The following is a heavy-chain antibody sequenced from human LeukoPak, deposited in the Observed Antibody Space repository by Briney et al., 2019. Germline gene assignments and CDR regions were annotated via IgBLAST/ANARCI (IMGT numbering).Heavy chain of an antibody. J-gene: IGHJ4*02. CDR3: TTDPNIVVVPAAIPGY. D-gene: IGHD2-2*01. CDR2: ISYDGSNK. CDR1: GFTFSSYA. Sequence: PGGSLRLSCAASGFTFSSYAMHWVRQAPGKGLEWVAVISYDGSNKYYADSVKGRFTISRDNSKNTLYLQMNSLKTEDTAVYYCTTDPNIVVVPAAIPGYWGQGTLVTVSS. V-gene: IGHV3-30-3*01.